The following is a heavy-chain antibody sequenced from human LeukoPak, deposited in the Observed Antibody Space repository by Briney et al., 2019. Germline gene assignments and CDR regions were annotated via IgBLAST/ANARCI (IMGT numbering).Heavy chain of an antibody. V-gene: IGHV3-74*01. Sequence: GGSLRLSCAASGFTFSTYWMHWVRQAPGKGPVWVSDINTDGSSTRYADSVKGRFTISRDNAKNTLYLQMNSLRAEDTAVYYCARDHSSWELPSDYWGQGTRVTVSS. J-gene: IGHJ4*02. CDR3: ARDHSSWELPSDY. D-gene: IGHD4-23*01. CDR2: INTDGSST. CDR1: GFTFSTYW.